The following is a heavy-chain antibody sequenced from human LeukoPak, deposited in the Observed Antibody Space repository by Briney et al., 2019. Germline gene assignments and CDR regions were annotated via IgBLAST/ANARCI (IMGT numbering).Heavy chain of an antibody. CDR1: GFTFSSYA. Sequence: GGSLRLSCAASGFTFSSYAMHWVRQAPGKGLEWVAVISYDGSNKYYADSVKGRFTISRDNSKNTLYLQMNSLRAEDTAVYYCAREGHLYSGREYYFDYWGQGTLVTVSS. CDR3: AREGHLYSGREYYFDY. D-gene: IGHD1-26*01. V-gene: IGHV3-30*14. J-gene: IGHJ4*02. CDR2: ISYDGSNK.